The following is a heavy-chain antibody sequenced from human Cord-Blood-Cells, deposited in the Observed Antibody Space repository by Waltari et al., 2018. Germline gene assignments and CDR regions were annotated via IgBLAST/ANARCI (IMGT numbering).Heavy chain of an antibody. CDR1: GFTFSSYL. J-gene: IGHJ3*02. Sequence: EVQLVVSGGGLVQPVGSLRLSCEASGFTFSSYLLTWVRQGPGKGLAWVANIKEDGSAKDYGDSVKGRFTISRDNAKNSLYLQMNSLRAEDTAVYYCARDGADAFDIWGQGTMVTVSS. CDR3: ARDGADAFDI. D-gene: IGHD2-15*01. CDR2: IKEDGSAK. V-gene: IGHV3-7*01.